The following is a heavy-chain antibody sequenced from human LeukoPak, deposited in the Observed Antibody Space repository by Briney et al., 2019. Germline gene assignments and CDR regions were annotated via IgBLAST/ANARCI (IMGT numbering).Heavy chain of an antibody. J-gene: IGHJ5*02. Sequence: ASVKVSCKASGYTFTSYAMHWVRQAPGQRLEWMGWINAGNGNTKYSQKFQGRVTITRDTSASTAYMELSSLRSEDTAVYYCARDLRNYDSSGEFDPWGQGTLVTVSS. V-gene: IGHV1-3*01. CDR1: GYTFTSYA. CDR2: INAGNGNT. CDR3: ARDLRNYDSSGEFDP. D-gene: IGHD3-22*01.